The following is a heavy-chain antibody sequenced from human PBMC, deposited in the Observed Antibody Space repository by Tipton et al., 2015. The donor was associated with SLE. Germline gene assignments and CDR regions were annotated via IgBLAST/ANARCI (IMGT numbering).Heavy chain of an antibody. CDR2: IRSKANGGTT. J-gene: IGHJ4*02. D-gene: IGHD6-19*01. Sequence: SLRLSCRNSGFTFGDYAMTWFRQAPGKGLEWVGFIRSKANGGTTEYAASVKGRFTMSRDDSKSIAYLQMNSLKIEDTAVYFCTREGPNTNIAVINYDYWGQGRLVTVSS. CDR3: TREGPNTNIAVINYDY. V-gene: IGHV3-49*03. CDR1: GFTFGDYA.